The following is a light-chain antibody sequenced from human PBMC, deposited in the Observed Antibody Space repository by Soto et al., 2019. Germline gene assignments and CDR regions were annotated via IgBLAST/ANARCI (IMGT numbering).Light chain of an antibody. CDR2: KAS. Sequence: DIQMTQSPSTLSASVGDRVTITCRASQSISDWLAWYQQKPGKAPKLLTYKASSLESGVPSRFSGSGSGTEFTLTISSLQPDDSGTYYCQQYNSYSWTFGQGTKVDIK. CDR1: QSISDW. J-gene: IGKJ1*01. CDR3: QQYNSYSWT. V-gene: IGKV1-5*03.